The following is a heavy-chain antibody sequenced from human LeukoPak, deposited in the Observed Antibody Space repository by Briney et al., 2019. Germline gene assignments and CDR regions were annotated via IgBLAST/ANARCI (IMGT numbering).Heavy chain of an antibody. D-gene: IGHD2-8*01. CDR3: ARDGRGYCTNGVCPTYYYYYMDV. J-gene: IGHJ6*03. CDR2: IYSGGST. V-gene: IGHV3-66*02. Sequence: GGSLRLSCAASGFTVSSNYMSWVRQAPGKGLEWFSVIYSGGSTYYADSVKGRFTISRDNSKNTLYLQMNSLRAEDTAVYYCARDGRGYCTNGVCPTYYYYYMDVWGKGTTVTVSS. CDR1: GFTVSSNY.